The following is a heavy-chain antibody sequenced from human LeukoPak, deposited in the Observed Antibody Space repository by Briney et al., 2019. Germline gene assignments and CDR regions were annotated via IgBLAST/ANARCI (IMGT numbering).Heavy chain of an antibody. J-gene: IGHJ4*02. Sequence: PGESLRLSCVASGFTFSHFAFHWVRQAPGKGLEWVAVIWSDGTNRYYGDSVKGRFIIYRDDSKNTIYLQMNSLRAEDTAVYYCAKDAQRGFGYSNSLEFWGQGSLVTVSS. CDR1: GFTFSHFA. D-gene: IGHD4-11*01. CDR2: IWSDGTNR. CDR3: AKDAQRGFGYSNSLEF. V-gene: IGHV3-33*06.